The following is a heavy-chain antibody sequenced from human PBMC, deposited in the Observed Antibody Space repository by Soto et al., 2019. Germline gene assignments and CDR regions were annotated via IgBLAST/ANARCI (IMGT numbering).Heavy chain of an antibody. D-gene: IGHD1-20*01. V-gene: IGHV3-66*01. Sequence: GGSLRLSCAVSGFNVSSTYMSWVRQAPGKGLEWVSIIYSVGSTYYADSVKGRFTISRDNSKNTLYLQMHSLRVEDTAVYYCVNNVWHYVFNIWGQGTMVTVSS. CDR2: IYSVGST. CDR3: VNNVWHYVFNI. J-gene: IGHJ3*02. CDR1: GFNVSSTY.